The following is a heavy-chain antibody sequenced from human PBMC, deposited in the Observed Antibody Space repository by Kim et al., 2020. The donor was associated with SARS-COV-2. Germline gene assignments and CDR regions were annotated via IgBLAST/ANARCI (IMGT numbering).Heavy chain of an antibody. CDR1: GYTFTSYG. CDR3: ARGPDTPTRHVAWYSGSYGGGNGMDV. D-gene: IGHD1-26*01. CDR2: ISAYNGNS. V-gene: IGHV1-18*04. J-gene: IGHJ6*02. Sequence: ASVKVSCKASGYTFTSYGISWVRQAPGQGLEWMGWISAYNGNSNYAQKLQGRVTMTTDTSTSTAYMELRSLRSDDTAVYYCARGPDTPTRHVAWYSGSYGGGNGMDVWGQGTTVTVSS.